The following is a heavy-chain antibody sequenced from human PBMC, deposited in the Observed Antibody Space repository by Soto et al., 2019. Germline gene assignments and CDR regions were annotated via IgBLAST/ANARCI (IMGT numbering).Heavy chain of an antibody. CDR3: AKTQRIHYYGSGSYYSGTFDS. CDR1: GFTFDDYA. V-gene: IGHV3-9*01. D-gene: IGHD3-10*01. Sequence: EVQLVESGGGLVQPGRSLRLSCAASGFTFDDYAMHWVRQAPGKGLEWVSGISWNSGSIGYADSVKGRFTISRDNAKNSLYLQMNSLRAEDTALYYCAKTQRIHYYGSGSYYSGTFDSWGQGTLVTVSS. J-gene: IGHJ4*02. CDR2: ISWNSGSI.